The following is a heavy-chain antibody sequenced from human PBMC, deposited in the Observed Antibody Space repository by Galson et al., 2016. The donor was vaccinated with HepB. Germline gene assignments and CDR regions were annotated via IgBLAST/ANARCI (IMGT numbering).Heavy chain of an antibody. Sequence: SLRLSCAASGFTFSTYWMTWVRQAPGKGLEWVANINQGGSEENYVDAMKGRFTISRDNAKTSLFLQINSLRAEDAAVYYCARDLSFGGGSTWYDVMDVWGQGATVTVSS. D-gene: IGHD3-10*01. V-gene: IGHV3-7*05. CDR1: GFTFSTYW. CDR3: ARDLSFGGGSTWYDVMDV. CDR2: INQGGSEE. J-gene: IGHJ6*02.